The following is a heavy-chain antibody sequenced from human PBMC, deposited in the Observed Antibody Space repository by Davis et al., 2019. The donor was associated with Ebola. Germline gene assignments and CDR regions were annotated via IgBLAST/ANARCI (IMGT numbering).Heavy chain of an antibody. CDR3: ARDTTYSSGSDI. V-gene: IGHV1-69*04. J-gene: IGHJ3*02. CDR1: GGTFSSYA. D-gene: IGHD6-19*01. Sequence: SVKVSCKASGGTFSSYAISWVRQAPGQGLEWMGRIIPILGIANYAQKFQGRVTITADKSTSTAYMELSSLRSEDTAVYYCARDTTYSSGSDIWGQGTMVTVSS. CDR2: IIPILGIA.